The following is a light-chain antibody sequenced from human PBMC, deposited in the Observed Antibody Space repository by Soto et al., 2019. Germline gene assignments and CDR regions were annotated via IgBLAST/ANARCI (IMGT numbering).Light chain of an antibody. Sequence: EIVLTQSPGTLSLSPGERATLSCRASQSVSSSYLAWYQQKPGQAPRLLIYGASSRATGIPDRFSGRGSGTDFTLTISRLEPEEFAVYYRQRYGSSPGTFVQGTKVEI. V-gene: IGKV3-20*01. CDR1: QSVSSSY. CDR3: QRYGSSPGT. J-gene: IGKJ1*01. CDR2: GAS.